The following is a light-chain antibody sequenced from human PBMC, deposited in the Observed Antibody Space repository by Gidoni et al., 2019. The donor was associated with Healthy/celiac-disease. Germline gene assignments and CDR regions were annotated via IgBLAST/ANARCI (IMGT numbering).Light chain of an antibody. CDR1: NIGSKT. CDR2: DDS. V-gene: IGLV3-21*02. Sequence: SYVLPQPPSVSVAPGQTARINCGGNNIGSKTVHWYQQKPGQAPVLVVYDDSDRPAGIPERFSGSNSGNTATLTISRVEAGDEADYYCQVWDSSSDHPVFGGGTKLTVL. J-gene: IGLJ3*02. CDR3: QVWDSSSDHPV.